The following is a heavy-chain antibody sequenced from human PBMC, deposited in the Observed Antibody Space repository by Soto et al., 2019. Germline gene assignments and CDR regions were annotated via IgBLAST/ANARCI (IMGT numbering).Heavy chain of an antibody. CDR2: IYYSGST. J-gene: IGHJ5*02. D-gene: IGHD1-26*01. CDR3: ASAHRYTGWFDP. Sequence: ASETLSLTCTVSGGSISSGGYYWSWIRQHPGKGLEWIGYIYYSGSTYYNPSLKSRVTISVDTSKNQFSLKLSSVTAADTAVDYCASAHRYTGWFDPWGQGTLVTVSS. CDR1: GGSISSGGYY. V-gene: IGHV4-31*03.